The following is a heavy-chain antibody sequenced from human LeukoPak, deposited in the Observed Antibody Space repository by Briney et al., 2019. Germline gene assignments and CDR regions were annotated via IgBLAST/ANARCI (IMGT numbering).Heavy chain of an antibody. J-gene: IGHJ2*01. CDR2: IYYSGST. CDR1: GGSISSSSYY. D-gene: IGHD6-13*01. V-gene: IGHV4-39*07. Sequence: SETLSLTCTVSGGSISSSSYYWGWIRQPPGKGLEWIGSIYYSGSTYYNPSLKSRVTISVDTSKNQFSLKLSSVTAADTAVYYCARVTQLVYPEWYFDLWGRGTLVTVSS. CDR3: ARVTQLVYPEWYFDL.